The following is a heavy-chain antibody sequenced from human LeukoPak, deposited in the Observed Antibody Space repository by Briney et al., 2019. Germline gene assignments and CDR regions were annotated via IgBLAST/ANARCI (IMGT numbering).Heavy chain of an antibody. Sequence: ASVKVSCKASGYTFTGYYMHWVRQAPGQGLEWMGWINPNSGGTNYAQKFQGRVTMTRDASTSTAYMDLSRLRSDDTAVYYCAREYRGSYSPLDYWGQGTLVTVSS. CDR3: AREYRGSYSPLDY. D-gene: IGHD1-26*01. J-gene: IGHJ4*02. V-gene: IGHV1-2*02. CDR2: INPNSGGT. CDR1: GYTFTGYY.